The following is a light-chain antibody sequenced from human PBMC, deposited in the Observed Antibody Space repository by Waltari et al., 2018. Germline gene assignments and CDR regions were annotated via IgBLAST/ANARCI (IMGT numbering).Light chain of an antibody. Sequence: QSALTQPPSASGSPGQSVTIPCTGTSRDVGGRYNHVSWYQQHPGKAPKLIIYEVRQRPSGVPDRFSGSRSGNTASLTVSGLQTDDDADYYCSSYGGSDDLIFGGGTKLTVL. CDR3: SSYGGSDDLI. CDR2: EVR. V-gene: IGLV2-8*01. CDR1: SRDVGGRYNH. J-gene: IGLJ2*01.